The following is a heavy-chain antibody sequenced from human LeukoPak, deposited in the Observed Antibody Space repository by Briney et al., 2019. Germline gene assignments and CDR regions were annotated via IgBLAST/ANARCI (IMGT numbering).Heavy chain of an antibody. CDR3: ARGLPTIEYSRPYNWFDP. CDR1: GYTFTSYG. J-gene: IGHJ5*02. Sequence: ASVKASCKASGYTFTSYGISWVRQAPGQGLEWMGWISAYNGNTNYAQKLQGRVTMTTDTSTSTAYMELRSLRSDDTAVYYCARGLPTIEYSRPYNWFDPWGQGTLVTVSS. CDR2: ISAYNGNT. V-gene: IGHV1-18*01. D-gene: IGHD6-6*01.